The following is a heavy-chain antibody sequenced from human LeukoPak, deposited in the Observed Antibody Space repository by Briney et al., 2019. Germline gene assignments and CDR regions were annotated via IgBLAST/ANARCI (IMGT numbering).Heavy chain of an antibody. CDR1: GFTFNSYA. D-gene: IGHD6-13*01. J-gene: IGHJ3*02. CDR3: AKGLSGSCYDALDI. V-gene: IGHV3-23*01. Sequence: SGGSLRLSCAASGFTFNSYAMTWVRQAPGKGLEWVSSIVSSGGNTKYADSVMGRFTISRDNSMNIVYLQMNSLRAEDSALYYCAKGLSGSCYDALDIWGQGTTVTVSS. CDR2: IVSSGGNT.